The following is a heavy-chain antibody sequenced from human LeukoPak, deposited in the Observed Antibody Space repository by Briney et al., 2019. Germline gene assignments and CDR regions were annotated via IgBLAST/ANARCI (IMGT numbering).Heavy chain of an antibody. D-gene: IGHD3-10*01. CDR3: ARVGGDDIRRGELLLLRCYFDH. CDR1: GDTFNNYA. V-gene: IGHV1-69*06. CDR2: ITPIFGTT. J-gene: IGHJ4*02. Sequence: SVKVSCKTSGDTFNNYALSWVRQAPGQGLEWMGGITPIFGTTTFAQRFQGRLTITADKSTSTAYMELSGLRSEDTAVYYCARVGGDDIRRGELLLLRCYFDHWGQGTLVTVSS.